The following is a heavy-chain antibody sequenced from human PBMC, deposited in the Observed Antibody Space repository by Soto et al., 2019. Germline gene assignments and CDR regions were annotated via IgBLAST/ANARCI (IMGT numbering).Heavy chain of an antibody. CDR2: IIPVLGVE. V-gene: IGHV1-69*02. CDR1: GDTFSRSI. J-gene: IGHJ4*02. Sequence: QVQLVQSGAEIKNHGSSVKVSCKASGDTFSRSIISWVRQAPGQRLEWMGRIIPVLGVENHAQNFQGRVTXXXXKXXXXXXXXXXXLKSEDTXXYXCATSTAGVYVFHDWGQGTLVTVSS. CDR3: ATSTAGVYVFHD. D-gene: IGHD2-8*01.